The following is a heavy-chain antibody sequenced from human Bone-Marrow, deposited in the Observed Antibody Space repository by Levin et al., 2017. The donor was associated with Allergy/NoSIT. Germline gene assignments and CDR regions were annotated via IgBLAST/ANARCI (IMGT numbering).Heavy chain of an antibody. CDR1: GFTVSSNY. J-gene: IGHJ4*02. V-gene: IGHV3-66*02. CDR3: AKNGGWYGAGYFDY. CDR2: IYSGGST. D-gene: IGHD6-19*01. Sequence: QPGGSLRLSCAASGFTVSSNYMSWVRQAPGKGLEWVSVIYSGGSTYYADSVKGRFTISRDNSKNTLYLQMNSLRAEDTAVYYCAKNGGWYGAGYFDYWGQGTLVTVSS.